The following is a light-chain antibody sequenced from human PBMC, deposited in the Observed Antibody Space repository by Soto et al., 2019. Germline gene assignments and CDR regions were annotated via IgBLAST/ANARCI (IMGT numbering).Light chain of an antibody. CDR3: SSYAGSNNVV. J-gene: IGLJ2*01. CDR2: EVT. CDR1: SSDVGGYNY. Sequence: QSALTQPPSASGCPGQSVTISCTGTSSDVGGYNYVSWYQQHPGKAPKLMIYEVTKRPSGVPDRFSGSKSGNTASLTVSGIQAEDEADYYCSSYAGSNNVVFGGGTKLTVL. V-gene: IGLV2-8*01.